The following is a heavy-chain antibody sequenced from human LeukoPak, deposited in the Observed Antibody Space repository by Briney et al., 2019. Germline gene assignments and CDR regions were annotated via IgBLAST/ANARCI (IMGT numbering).Heavy chain of an antibody. J-gene: IGHJ4*02. CDR3: ARGGTQSPID. CDR2: IKEDGSAT. D-gene: IGHD2/OR15-2a*01. V-gene: IGHV3-7*01. CDR1: GFTFSSDW. Sequence: GGSLRLSCAASGFTFSSDWMTWLRQAPEKGLEWVANIKEDGSATYYVDSVKGRFTISRDNAKNSLYLQMNSLRVEDTAVYYCARGGTQSPIDWGPGTLVTVSS.